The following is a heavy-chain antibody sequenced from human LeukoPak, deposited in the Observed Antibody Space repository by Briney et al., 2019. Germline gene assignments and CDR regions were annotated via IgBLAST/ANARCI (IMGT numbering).Heavy chain of an antibody. CDR3: AKGGGPIAAAGDFDP. J-gene: IGHJ5*02. D-gene: IGHD6-13*01. Sequence: PGGSLRLSCAASGFTFDDYAMHWVRQAPGKGLEWVSGISWNSGSIGYADSVKGRFTISRDNAKNSLYLQMNSLRAEDMALYYCAKGGGPIAAAGDFDPWGQGTLVTVSS. V-gene: IGHV3-9*03. CDR1: GFTFDDYA. CDR2: ISWNSGSI.